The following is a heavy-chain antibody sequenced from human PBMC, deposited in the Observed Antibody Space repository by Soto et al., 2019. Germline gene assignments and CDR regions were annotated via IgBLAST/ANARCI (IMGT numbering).Heavy chain of an antibody. J-gene: IGHJ6*02. CDR3: ARDNSDYGVLGYYYYGMDV. D-gene: IGHD4-17*01. Sequence: GGSLRLSCAASGFTFSSYGMHWVRQAPGKGLEWEAVIWYDGSNKYYADSVKGRFTISRDNSKNTLYLQMNSLRAEDTAVYYCARDNSDYGVLGYYYYGMDVWGQGTTVTVSS. CDR1: GFTFSSYG. CDR2: IWYDGSNK. V-gene: IGHV3-33*01.